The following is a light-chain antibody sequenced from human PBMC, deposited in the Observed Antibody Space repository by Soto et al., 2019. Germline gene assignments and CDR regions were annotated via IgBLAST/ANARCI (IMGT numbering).Light chain of an antibody. CDR1: QSVSSTY. Sequence: EILSTHSPGTLSLSPAERAILSCRASQSVSSTYLAWYKQKPGQAPRLLIYGASSRATGIPDRFSGSGSGTDFTLTISRLENEDFEVYYCQKYGYSPITGGQGTQREIK. CDR3: QKYGYSPIT. CDR2: GAS. V-gene: IGKV3-20*01. J-gene: IGKJ5*01.